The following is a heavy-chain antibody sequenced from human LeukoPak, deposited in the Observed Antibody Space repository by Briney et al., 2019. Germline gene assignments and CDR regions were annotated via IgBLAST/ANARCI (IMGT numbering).Heavy chain of an antibody. D-gene: IGHD6-6*01. Sequence: SETLSLTCTVSGGSISSSSYYWGWIRQPPGKGLEWIGSIYYSGSTYYNPSLKSRVTISVDTSKNQFSLKLSSVTAADTAVYYCARVPGSSSSYYYYYMDVWGKGTTVTVSS. V-gene: IGHV4-39*07. CDR1: GGSISSSSYY. CDR3: ARVPGSSSSYYYYYMDV. CDR2: IYYSGST. J-gene: IGHJ6*03.